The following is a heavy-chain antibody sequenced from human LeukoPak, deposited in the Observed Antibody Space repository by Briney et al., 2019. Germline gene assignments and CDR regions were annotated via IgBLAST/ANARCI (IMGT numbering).Heavy chain of an antibody. CDR1: GFIFSTYA. Sequence: GGSLRLSCAASGFIFSTYAMGWVRLAPGKGLEWVSSLSGSGGTTYYADSVKGRFSMSRDNSKNTLYLQMNSLRVEDTAVYYCAKGRSGYYSPFDYWGQGTLVTVSS. V-gene: IGHV3-23*01. J-gene: IGHJ4*02. CDR2: LSGSGGTT. CDR3: AKGRSGYYSPFDY. D-gene: IGHD3-22*01.